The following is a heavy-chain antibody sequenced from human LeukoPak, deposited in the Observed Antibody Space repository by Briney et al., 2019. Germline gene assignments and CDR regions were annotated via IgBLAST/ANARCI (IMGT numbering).Heavy chain of an antibody. CDR3: ASPMIGDAFDI. J-gene: IGHJ3*02. CDR2: ISYDGSNK. D-gene: IGHD3-22*01. CDR1: GFTFSSYA. V-gene: IGHV3-30*09. Sequence: GGSLRLSCAASGFTFSSYAMHWVRQAPGKGLEWVAVISYDGSNKYYADSVKGRFAISRDNSKNTLYLQMNSLRAEDTAVYYCASPMIGDAFDIWGQGTMVTVSS.